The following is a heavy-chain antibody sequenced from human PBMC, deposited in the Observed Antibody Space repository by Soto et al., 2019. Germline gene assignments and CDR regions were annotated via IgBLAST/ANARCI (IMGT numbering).Heavy chain of an antibody. CDR2: INPGNGDT. J-gene: IGHJ4*02. CDR1: GYVFSDYP. CDR3: ARESITPSRY. D-gene: IGHD1-20*01. V-gene: IGHV1-3*01. Sequence: ASVEVSCKASGYVFSDYPIHWVREAPGQRLEWMGWINPGNGDTKYSKKFQDRVTLTRDTSATTAYMGVNTLRSEDTAIYYGARESITPSRYRRRGT.